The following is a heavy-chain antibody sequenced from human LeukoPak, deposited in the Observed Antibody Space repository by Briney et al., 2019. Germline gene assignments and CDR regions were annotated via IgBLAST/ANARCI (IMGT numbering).Heavy chain of an antibody. Sequence: ASVKVSCKASGYTFTSYGISWVRQAPGQGLEWMGWISAYNGNTNYAQKFQGRVTVTTDTSTSTAYMELRSLTSDDTAVYYCARDPSNTSGWMTWFDPWGQGTLVTVSS. D-gene: IGHD6-19*01. CDR3: ARDPSNTSGWMTWFDP. J-gene: IGHJ5*02. CDR1: GYTFTSYG. V-gene: IGHV1-18*01. CDR2: ISAYNGNT.